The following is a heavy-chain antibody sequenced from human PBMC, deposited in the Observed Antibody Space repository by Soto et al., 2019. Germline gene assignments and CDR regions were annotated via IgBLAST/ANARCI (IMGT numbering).Heavy chain of an antibody. CDR1: GFSFTGYY. V-gene: IGHV1-2*02. J-gene: IGHJ5*02. D-gene: IGHD6-6*01. Sequence: GASVKVSCKASGFSFTGYYIHWLRQAPGQGLEWMGWINAHSGGTEYAQKFQGRVTLTRDTSIATAYLTLTSLTSDDTALYYCPKDLTRQLAYWLDPWGQGTQVTVS. CDR2: INAHSGGT. CDR3: PKDLTRQLAYWLDP.